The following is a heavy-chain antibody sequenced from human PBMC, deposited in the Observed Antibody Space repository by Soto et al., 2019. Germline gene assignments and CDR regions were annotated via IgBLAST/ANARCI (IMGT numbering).Heavy chain of an antibody. CDR3: ARHKRTTVTLDAFDI. V-gene: IGHV4-39*01. J-gene: IGHJ3*02. Sequence: QLQLQESGPGLVKPSETLSLTCTVSGGSISSSSYYWGWIRQPPGKGLEWIGSIYYSGSTYYNPSLKGRVTISVDTSKNQFSLKLSSVTAADTAVYYCARHKRTTVTLDAFDIWGQGTMVTVSS. D-gene: IGHD4-17*01. CDR1: GGSISSSSYY. CDR2: IYYSGST.